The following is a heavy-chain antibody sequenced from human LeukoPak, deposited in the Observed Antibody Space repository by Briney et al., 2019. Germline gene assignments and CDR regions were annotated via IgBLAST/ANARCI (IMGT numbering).Heavy chain of an antibody. Sequence: GGSLRLSCAASGFTFEDYTMHWVRQAPGKGLEWVSLIGWDGARTNYADSLKGRFAISRDNRKNCLYLQMNSLRTEDTALYYCAKGSNSWPSLFDYWGQGTLVTVSS. V-gene: IGHV3-43*01. J-gene: IGHJ4*02. CDR1: GFTFEDYT. CDR3: AKGSNSWPSLFDY. CDR2: IGWDGART. D-gene: IGHD6-13*01.